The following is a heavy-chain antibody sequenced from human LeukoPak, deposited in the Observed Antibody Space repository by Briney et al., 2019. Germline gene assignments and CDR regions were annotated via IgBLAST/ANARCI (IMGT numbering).Heavy chain of an antibody. CDR3: ARGDYSSGWYSWFDP. J-gene: IGHJ5*02. CDR2: IYSSGST. D-gene: IGHD6-19*01. CDR1: GGSISSSSYY. Sequence: SETLSLTCTVSGGSISSSSYYWGWIRQPPRKGLEWIGGIYSSGSTYSNPSLKSRVTISVDTSKNQVSLKLSSVTAADTAVYYCARGDYSSGWYSWFDPWGQGTLVTVSS. V-gene: IGHV4-39*07.